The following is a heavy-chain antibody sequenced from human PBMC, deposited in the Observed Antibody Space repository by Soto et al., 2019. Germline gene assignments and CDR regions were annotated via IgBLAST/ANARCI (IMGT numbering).Heavy chain of an antibody. CDR3: ARDFYYDSSGYSLDAFDI. CDR1: GFTVRSNY. CDR2: IYSGGST. Sequence: GSLRLSCAATGFTVRSNYMSWVRQAPGKGLEWVSVIYSGGSTYYADSVKGRFTISRDNSKNTLYLQMNSLRAEDTAVYYCARDFYYDSSGYSLDAFDIWGQGTMVTVSS. J-gene: IGHJ3*02. V-gene: IGHV3-66*01. D-gene: IGHD3-22*01.